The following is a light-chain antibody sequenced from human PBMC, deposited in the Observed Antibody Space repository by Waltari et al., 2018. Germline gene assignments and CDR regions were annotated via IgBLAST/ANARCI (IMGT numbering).Light chain of an antibody. J-gene: IGLJ2*01. CDR1: RSNVGGSNS. V-gene: IGLV2-14*03. Sequence: QSALTQHASVSGSPRQSITIPCTGTRSNVGGSNSVSGYQQHPGKAPKLMIFDVSNRPSGVSNRFSGSNSGNTASLTISGLQAEDEADYYCSSYIGSSTLELFGGGTSLTVL. CDR3: SSYIGSSTLEL. CDR2: DVS.